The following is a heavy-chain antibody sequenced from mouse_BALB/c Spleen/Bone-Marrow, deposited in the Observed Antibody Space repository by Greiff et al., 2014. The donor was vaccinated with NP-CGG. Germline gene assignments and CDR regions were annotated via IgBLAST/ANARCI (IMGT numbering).Heavy chain of an antibody. J-gene: IGHJ3*01. CDR3: AHDAPFAY. CDR2: IDPANGNT. V-gene: IGHV14-3*02. D-gene: IGHD2-3*01. Sequence: VQLQQSGAELVKPGASVKLSCTTSGFNIKDTYIHWVKQRPEQGLEWIGRIDPANGNTKYDPEFQGKATITAETSSNTAYLLLSSLTSEDTAVYSCAHDAPFAYWGQGTLVTVSA. CDR1: GFNIKDTY.